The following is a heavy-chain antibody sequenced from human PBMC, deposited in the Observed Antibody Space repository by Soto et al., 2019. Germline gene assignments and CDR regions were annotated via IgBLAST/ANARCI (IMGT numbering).Heavy chain of an antibody. CDR2: INAGNGNT. Sequence: ASVKVSCKASGGTFTSYAMHWVRQAPGQRLEWMGWINAGNGNTKYSQKFQGRVTITRDTSASTAYMELSSLRSEDTAVYYCARPRIAVAGTSWFDPWGQGTLVTVSS. D-gene: IGHD6-19*01. V-gene: IGHV1-3*01. CDR1: GGTFTSYA. J-gene: IGHJ5*02. CDR3: ARPRIAVAGTSWFDP.